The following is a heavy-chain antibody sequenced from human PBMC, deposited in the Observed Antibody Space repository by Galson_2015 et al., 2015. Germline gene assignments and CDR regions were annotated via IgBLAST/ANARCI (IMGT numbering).Heavy chain of an antibody. J-gene: IGHJ3*02. CDR2: LWDNGINK. CDR3: VRERGPFDGFDI. Sequence: SLRLSCAASGFTFSTYGMHWVRQAPAKGLEWLVGLWDNGINKYYTDSVEGRFTISRDNSKNSLDLQMNSLRDEDPAVYYCVRERGPFDGFDIWAKGQWSPSLQ. V-gene: IGHV3-33*01. CDR1: GFTFSTYG. D-gene: IGHD3-10*01.